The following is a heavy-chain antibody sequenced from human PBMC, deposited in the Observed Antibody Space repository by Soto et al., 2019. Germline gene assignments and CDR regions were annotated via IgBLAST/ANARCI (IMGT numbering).Heavy chain of an antibody. V-gene: IGHV3-30*18. D-gene: IGHD6-6*01. CDR3: AKALEYSSSGYCYGMDV. J-gene: IGHJ6*02. CDR2: ISYDGSNK. CDR1: GFTFSSYG. Sequence: GGSLRLSCAASGFTFSSYGMHWVRQAPGKGLEWVAVISYDGSNKYYADSVKGRFTISRDNSKNTLYLQMNSLGAEDTAVYYCAKALEYSSSGYCYGMDVWGQGTTVTVSS.